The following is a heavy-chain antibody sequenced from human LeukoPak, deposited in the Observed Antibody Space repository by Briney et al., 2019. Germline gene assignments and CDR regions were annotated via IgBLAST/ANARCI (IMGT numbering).Heavy chain of an antibody. V-gene: IGHV3-53*01. J-gene: IGHJ4*02. CDR3: ARAQPYGYFFYFDY. CDR2: IYSGGST. D-gene: IGHD5-18*01. Sequence: GGSLRLSCAASGFTVSSNYMSWVRQAPGKGLEWVSVIYSGGSTYYADSVKGRFTISRDNSKNTLYLQINSLRAEDTAVYYCARAQPYGYFFYFDYWGQGTLVTVSS. CDR1: GFTVSSNY.